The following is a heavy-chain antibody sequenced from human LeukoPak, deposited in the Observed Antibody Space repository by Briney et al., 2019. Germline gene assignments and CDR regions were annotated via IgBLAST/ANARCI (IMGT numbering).Heavy chain of an antibody. J-gene: IGHJ6*03. CDR2: ISSSSYI. Sequence: GGSLRLSCAASGFTFSSYSMNWVRQAPGKGLEWVSSISSSSYIYYADSVKGRFTISRDNAKNSLYLQMNSLRAEDTAVYYCAREEGSSGRYYFYYYMDVWGKGTTVTVSS. CDR3: AREEGSSGRYYFYYYMDV. V-gene: IGHV3-21*01. CDR1: GFTFSSYS. D-gene: IGHD3-22*01.